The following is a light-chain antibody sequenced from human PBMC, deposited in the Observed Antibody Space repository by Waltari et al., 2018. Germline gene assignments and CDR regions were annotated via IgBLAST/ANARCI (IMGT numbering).Light chain of an antibody. J-gene: IGKJ1*01. CDR3: MQSIQLPLT. CDR2: EVS. V-gene: IGKV2D-29*01. Sequence: DIVMTQTPLSLSVNPGQPASIPCQSSQILLHSNGKTSLYWYLQNPGQPPQLLIYEVSNRFSGVPDRFSGSVSGTDFTLEVSLVEAEDVGVYYCMQSIQLPLTFGQGTKVEIK. CDR1: QILLHSNGKTS.